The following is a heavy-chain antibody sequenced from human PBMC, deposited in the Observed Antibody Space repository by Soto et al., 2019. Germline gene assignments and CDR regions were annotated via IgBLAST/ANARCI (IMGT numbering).Heavy chain of an antibody. J-gene: IGHJ4*02. Sequence: EVHLVESGGGLVQPGGSLRLSCAPSGFDFSSYGMAWVRQAPGKGLEWVSFISKSSSIIYYADSVKGRFTISRDNAKNSLDLQMNSLRGEDTAVYFCARGGWQLPGYYFDSWGQGALVTVSS. D-gene: IGHD2-15*01. V-gene: IGHV3-48*01. CDR3: ARGGWQLPGYYFDS. CDR2: ISKSSSII. CDR1: GFDFSSYG.